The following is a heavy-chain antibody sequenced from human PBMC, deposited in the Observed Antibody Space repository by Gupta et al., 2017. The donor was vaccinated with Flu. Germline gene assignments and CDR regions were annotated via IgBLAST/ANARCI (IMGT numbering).Heavy chain of an antibody. V-gene: IGHV1-69*01. CDR2: IIPIFGTA. D-gene: IGHD1-26*01. Sequence: QAPGQGLEWMGGIIPIFGTANYAQKFQGRVTITADESTSTAYMELSSLRSEDTAVYYCARKLVGAITHAFDYWGQGTLVTVSS. CDR3: ARKLVGAITHAFDY. J-gene: IGHJ4*02.